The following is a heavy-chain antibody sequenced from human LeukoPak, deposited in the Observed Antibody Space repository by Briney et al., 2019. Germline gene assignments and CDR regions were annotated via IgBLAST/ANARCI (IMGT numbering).Heavy chain of an antibody. CDR1: GDSFSSHY. D-gene: IGHD4-17*01. V-gene: IGHV4-59*11. J-gene: IGHJ3*02. CDR3: ARDLVTVTKGFDI. Sequence: SETLSLTCAVSGDSFSSHYWTWIRQPPGKGLEWTGYISYVGSTNYNPSLKSRVTISIDTSKNQFSLKLRSVTAADTAVYYCARDLVTVTKGFDIWGQGTMVSVSS. CDR2: ISYVGST.